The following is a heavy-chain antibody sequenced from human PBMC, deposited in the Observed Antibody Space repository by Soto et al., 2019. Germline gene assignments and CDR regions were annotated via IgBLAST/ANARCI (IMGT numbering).Heavy chain of an antibody. CDR2: ISPGSRYP. J-gene: IGHJ5*02. Sequence: PGGSLRLSCAASGFTLGDSYMSWIRQAPGKGLEWLSYISPGSRYPAYADSVKGRFTISRDNAKRSLYLQMISLTAEDTAIYYCVRGGGGGLFDPWGQGTMVTVSS. D-gene: IGHD2-15*01. CDR3: VRGGGGGLFDP. V-gene: IGHV3-11*06. CDR1: GFTLGDSY.